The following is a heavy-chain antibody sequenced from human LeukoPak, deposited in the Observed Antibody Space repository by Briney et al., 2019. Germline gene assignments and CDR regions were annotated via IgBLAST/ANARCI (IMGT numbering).Heavy chain of an antibody. CDR3: AGAHCGGDCYSGRAFDI. CDR1: GDSISNNNW. V-gene: IGHV4-4*02. D-gene: IGHD2-21*02. CDR2: IFHSGDT. J-gene: IGHJ3*02. Sequence: SETLSLTCAVSGDSISNNNWWSWVRQPPGKGLEWIGEIFHSGDTNYKPSLKSRVTISVDKSKNQFSLKLSSVTAADTAVYYCAGAHCGGDCYSGRAFDIWGQGTMVTVSS.